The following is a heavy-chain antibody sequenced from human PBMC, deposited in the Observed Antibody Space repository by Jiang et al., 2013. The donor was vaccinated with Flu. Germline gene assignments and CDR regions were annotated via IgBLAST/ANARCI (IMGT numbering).Heavy chain of an antibody. D-gene: IGHD1-26*01. CDR3: ARDLSIVGATPNWFDP. Sequence: GKGLEWVSSISSSSSYIYYADSVKGRFTISRDNAKNSLYLQMNSLRAEDTAVYYCARDLSIVGATPNWFDPWGQGTLVTVSS. J-gene: IGHJ5*02. V-gene: IGHV3-21*01. CDR2: ISSSSSYI.